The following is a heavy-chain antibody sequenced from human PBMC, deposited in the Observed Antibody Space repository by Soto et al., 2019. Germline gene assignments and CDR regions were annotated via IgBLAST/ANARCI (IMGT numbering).Heavy chain of an antibody. CDR3: ARVQYCGGSCSAYGMDV. V-gene: IGHV1-69*02. D-gene: IGHD2-15*01. CDR2: IIPILGIA. Sequence: QVQLVQSGAEVKKPGSSVKVSCKASGGTFSSYTISWVRQAPGQGLEWMGRIIPILGIANYAQKFQGRVTITADNSTSTGYMELSSLRSEDTAVYYCARVQYCGGSCSAYGMDVWGQGTTVTVSS. J-gene: IGHJ6*02. CDR1: GGTFSSYT.